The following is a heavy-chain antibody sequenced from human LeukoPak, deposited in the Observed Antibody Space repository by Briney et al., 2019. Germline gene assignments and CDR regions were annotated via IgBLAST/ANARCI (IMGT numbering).Heavy chain of an antibody. J-gene: IGHJ5*02. Sequence: TSETLSLTCTVSGGSISSSSYYWGWIRQPPGKGLEWIGRIYTSGSTNYNPSLKSRVTISVDTSKNQFSLKLSSVTAADTAVYYCARGTTVTPNWFDPWGQGTLVTVSS. CDR2: IYTSGST. V-gene: IGHV4-39*07. CDR1: GGSISSSSYY. D-gene: IGHD4-17*01. CDR3: ARGTTVTPNWFDP.